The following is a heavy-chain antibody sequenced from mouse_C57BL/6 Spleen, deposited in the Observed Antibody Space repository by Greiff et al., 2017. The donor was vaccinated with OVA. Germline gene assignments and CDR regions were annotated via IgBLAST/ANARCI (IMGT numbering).Heavy chain of an antibody. CDR1: GFTFSSYA. D-gene: IGHD2-2*01. CDR3: ARDLPGYYSDY. CDR2: ISDGGSYT. Sequence: EVQLVESGGGLVKPGGSLKLSCAASGFTFSSYAMSWVRQTPEKRLEWVATISDGGSYTYYPDTVKGRFTISRDNAKNNLYLQMSHLKSEDTAMXYCARDLPGYYSDYWGQGTTLTVSS. J-gene: IGHJ2*01. V-gene: IGHV5-4*01.